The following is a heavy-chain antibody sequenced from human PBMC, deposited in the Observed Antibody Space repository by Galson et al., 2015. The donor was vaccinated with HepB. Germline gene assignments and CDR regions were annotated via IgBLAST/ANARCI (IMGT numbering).Heavy chain of an antibody. CDR1: GGSFSGYY. CDR2: INHSGST. CDR3: ARGAYYYGMDV. V-gene: IGHV4-34*01. J-gene: IGHJ6*02. Sequence: SETLSPTCAVDGGSFSGYYCSWIRRPPGKGLEWNGEINHSGSTNYNPSRKSRVTISVDTSKNQSSLKLSSGTAADTAVYYCARGAYYYGMDVWGQGTTVTVSS.